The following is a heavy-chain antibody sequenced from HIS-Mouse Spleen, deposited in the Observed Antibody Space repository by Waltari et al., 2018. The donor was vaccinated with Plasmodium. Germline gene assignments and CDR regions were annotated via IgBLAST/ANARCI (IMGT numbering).Heavy chain of an antibody. Sequence: QVTLRESGPALVKPTQTRTLTCTFSGFSLSTSGMCVSWIRQTPGKALELLARIDWDDDKYYSPSLKTRLPISKDTSKNQVVLTMTNMDPVDTAPYYCARHKKRGQLVRGYFDYWGQGTLVTVSS. CDR3: ARHKKRGQLVRGYFDY. D-gene: IGHD6-6*01. J-gene: IGHJ4*02. CDR1: GFSLSTSGMC. V-gene: IGHV2-70*15. CDR2: IDWDDDK.